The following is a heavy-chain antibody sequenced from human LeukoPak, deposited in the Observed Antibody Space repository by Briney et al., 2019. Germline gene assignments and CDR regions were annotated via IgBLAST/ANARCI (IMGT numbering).Heavy chain of an antibody. V-gene: IGHV4-34*01. J-gene: IGHJ5*02. CDR1: GGSFSGYY. CDR2: INHSGST. Sequence: SETLSLTCAVYGGSFSGYYWSWIRQPPGKGLEWIGEINHSGSTNYNPSLKSRVTISVDTSKNQFSLKLSSVTAADTAVYYWARFGRPLRYFDWHGYYKERFDPWGQGTLVTVSS. D-gene: IGHD3-9*01. CDR3: ARFGRPLRYFDWHGYYKERFDP.